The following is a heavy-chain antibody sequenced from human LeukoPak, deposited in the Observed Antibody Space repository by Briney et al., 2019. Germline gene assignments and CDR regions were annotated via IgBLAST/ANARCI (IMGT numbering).Heavy chain of an antibody. J-gene: IGHJ4*02. D-gene: IGHD6-19*01. CDR1: GGSFSGYY. CDR3: ASVLLNANSSGLANDY. V-gene: IGHV4-34*01. Sequence: ASETLSLTCAVYGGSFSGYYWRWIRQAPGKGLEWIGEINQSGSTNYNPSLKSRVTISVDTSKNQFSLKLRSVTAADTAVYYCASVLLNANSSGLANDYWGQGTLVTVSS. CDR2: INQSGST.